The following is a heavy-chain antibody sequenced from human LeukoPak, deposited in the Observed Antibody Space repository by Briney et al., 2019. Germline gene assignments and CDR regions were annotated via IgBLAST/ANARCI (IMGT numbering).Heavy chain of an antibody. CDR2: ISHSGST. V-gene: IGHV4-34*01. J-gene: IGHJ4*02. CDR3: ASGDDYGDTGSSFDY. D-gene: IGHD4-17*01. Sequence: SETLSLTCAVYGGSFSGYYWSWIRQPPGKGLEWIGEISHSGSTNYNPSLKSRVTISVDTSKNQFSLKLSSVTAADTAVYYCASGDDYGDTGSSFDYWGQGTLVTVSS. CDR1: GGSFSGYY.